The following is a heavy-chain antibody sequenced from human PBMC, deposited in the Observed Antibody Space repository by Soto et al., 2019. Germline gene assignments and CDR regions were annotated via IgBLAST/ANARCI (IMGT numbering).Heavy chain of an antibody. V-gene: IGHV3-7*01. Sequence: EVQLVESGEGWSHLGGPLRPPGEASGFPFSNLWMSGSAQAPGKGRGWVANIKKDGSEKYYVDSVKGRFTISRDNAKNSLYLQINSLRAEDTALYYCATSRAAPGNYWGQGTLVTVSS. CDR3: ATSRAAPGNY. CDR1: GFPFSNLW. D-gene: IGHD6-6*01. CDR2: IKKDGSEK. J-gene: IGHJ4*02.